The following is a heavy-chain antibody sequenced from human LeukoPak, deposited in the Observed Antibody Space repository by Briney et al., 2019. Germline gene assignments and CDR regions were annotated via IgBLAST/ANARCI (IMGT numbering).Heavy chain of an antibody. D-gene: IGHD6-19*01. CDR2: INWNGGST. CDR3: ARDKRSNGWPLGY. Sequence: RAGGSLRLSCVVSGFTFDDYGMSWVRQAPGKGLEWVSGINWNGGSTGYADSVKGRFTISRDNAKNSLYLQMNSLRAEDTAFYYCARDKRSNGWPLGYWGQGTLVTVSS. J-gene: IGHJ4*02. CDR1: GFTFDDYG. V-gene: IGHV3-20*04.